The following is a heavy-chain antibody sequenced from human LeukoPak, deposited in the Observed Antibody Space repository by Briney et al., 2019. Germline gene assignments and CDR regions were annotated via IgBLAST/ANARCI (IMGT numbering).Heavy chain of an antibody. CDR1: GYTFTGYY. CDR2: INPNTGGT. Sequence: GASVKVSCKASGYTFTGYYLHWVRQAPGQGLEWMGWINPNTGGTNYAQGFQGRVTMTRDTSISTAYMELSRLRSDDTAVYYCARGVVPNYWYFDLWGRGTLVTVSS. D-gene: IGHD2-15*01. CDR3: ARGVVPNYWYFDL. V-gene: IGHV1-2*02. J-gene: IGHJ2*01.